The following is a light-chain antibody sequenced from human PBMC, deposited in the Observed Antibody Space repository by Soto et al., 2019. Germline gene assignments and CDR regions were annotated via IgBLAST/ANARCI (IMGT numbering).Light chain of an antibody. CDR1: RIFLTSSNNKNY. Sequence: ILMTQSPDSLAVSVGYSATINCSSGRIFLTSSNNKNYLAWYQQKPGQPPKVLIYWASTRESGVPDRFSGSESGTDFTLTISSLQAEDVAVYYCQQYYNTPRTFGQGTKVDIK. CDR2: WAS. V-gene: IGKV4-1*01. CDR3: QQYYNTPRT. J-gene: IGKJ1*01.